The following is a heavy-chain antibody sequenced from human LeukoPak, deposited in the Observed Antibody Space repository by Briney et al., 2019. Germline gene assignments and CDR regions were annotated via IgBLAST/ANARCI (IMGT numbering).Heavy chain of an antibody. Sequence: GGSLRLSFTTSGFNFGDHAMTWVRQAPGKGLEWVGFIRSKAYRGTTEYAASVKGRFTISRDDSKSVVYLQMNSLKSEDTAVYYCSRGPIQLWVHNGVDVWGQGTTVTVSS. D-gene: IGHD5-18*01. CDR2: IRSKAYRGTT. J-gene: IGHJ6*02. CDR3: SRGPIQLWVHNGVDV. V-gene: IGHV3-49*04. CDR1: GFNFGDHA.